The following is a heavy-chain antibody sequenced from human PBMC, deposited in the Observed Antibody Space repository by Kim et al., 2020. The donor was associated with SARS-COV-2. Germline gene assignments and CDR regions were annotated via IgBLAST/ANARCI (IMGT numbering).Heavy chain of an antibody. V-gene: IGHV4-59*01. CDR3: ARVTMVRGVRNYYYYYGMDV. J-gene: IGHJ6*02. D-gene: IGHD3-10*01. Sequence: SETLSLTCTVSGGSISSYYWSWIRQPPGKGLEWIGYIYYSGSTNYNPSLKSRVTISVDTSKNQFSLKLSSVTAADTAVYYCARVTMVRGVRNYYYYYGMDVWGQGTTVTVSS. CDR1: GGSISSYY. CDR2: IYYSGST.